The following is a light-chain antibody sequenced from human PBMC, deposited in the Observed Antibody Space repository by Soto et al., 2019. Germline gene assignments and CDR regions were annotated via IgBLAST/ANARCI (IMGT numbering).Light chain of an antibody. Sequence: EIVMTQSPATLSVSPGEKATLSCRASQTVSVNLAWYQQKPGQAPRLLIYGASTRATGVPARFSGSGSGTEFTLTISSLQSEDFAVYYCQQYSDWPPFTFGPGTRVDIK. CDR2: GAS. J-gene: IGKJ3*01. CDR3: QQYSDWPPFT. CDR1: QTVSVN. V-gene: IGKV3-15*01.